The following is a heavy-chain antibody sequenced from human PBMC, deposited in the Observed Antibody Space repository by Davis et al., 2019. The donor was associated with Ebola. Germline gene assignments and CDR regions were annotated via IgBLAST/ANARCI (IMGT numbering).Heavy chain of an antibody. J-gene: IGHJ4*02. CDR3: ASLITGTRGDYFDY. CDR1: GFTFSSYA. Sequence: PGGSLRLSCAASGFTFSSYAMHWVRQAPGKGLEWVANIKQDGSEKYYVDSVKGRFTISRDNAKNSLYLQMNSLRAEDTAVYYCASLITGTRGDYFDYWGQGTLVTVSS. D-gene: IGHD1/OR15-1a*01. V-gene: IGHV3-7*01. CDR2: IKQDGSEK.